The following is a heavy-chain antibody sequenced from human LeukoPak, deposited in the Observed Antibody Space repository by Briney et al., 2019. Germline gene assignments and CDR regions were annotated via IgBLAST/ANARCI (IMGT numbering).Heavy chain of an antibody. J-gene: IGHJ4*02. CDR3: AKDIPRRSIYCVFDS. Sequence: GGSLRLSCAASGFTFDDYALHWVRQVRGKGLEWVSGISWNSGTVDYADSVKGRFTISRDNAKNSLYLQMNSLRAEDTALYYCAKDIPRRSIYCVFDSWGQGALVTVSS. V-gene: IGHV3-9*01. D-gene: IGHD4-11*01. CDR2: ISWNSGTV. CDR1: GFTFDDYA.